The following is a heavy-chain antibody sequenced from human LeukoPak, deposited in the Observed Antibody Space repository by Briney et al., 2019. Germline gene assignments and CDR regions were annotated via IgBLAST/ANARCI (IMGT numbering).Heavy chain of an antibody. CDR3: ARGALDD. CDR1: GYSFTTYL. Sequence: GESLKISCQASGYSFTTYLINWVRQIPGKGLEWMGRIDPGDSQANYNPSFQGHVTISADKPINTAYLQWSSLKASDTAIYYCARGALDDWGRGALVTVSS. CDR2: IDPGDSQA. D-gene: IGHD3-16*01. V-gene: IGHV5-10-1*01. J-gene: IGHJ4*02.